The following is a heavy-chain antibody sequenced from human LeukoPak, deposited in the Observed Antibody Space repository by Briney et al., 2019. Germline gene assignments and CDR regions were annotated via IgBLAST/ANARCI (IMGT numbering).Heavy chain of an antibody. CDR2: MSSRSTYI. D-gene: IGHD2-21*01. V-gene: IGHV3-21*01. CDR1: RFTFSTYS. J-gene: IGHJ3*02. CDR3: ATSMAQDVDAFHI. Sequence: GGSLRLFCAASRFTFSTYSMSWVRQAPGKGLEWVSSMSSRSTYIYYADSVKGRFTISRDSAKNSLYLQMNNLRAEDTAMFYCATSMAQDVDAFHIWGQGTMVTVSS.